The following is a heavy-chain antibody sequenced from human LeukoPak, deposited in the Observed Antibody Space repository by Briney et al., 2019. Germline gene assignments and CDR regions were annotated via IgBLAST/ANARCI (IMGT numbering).Heavy chain of an antibody. Sequence: GGSLRLSCAASGFPFSRYAVHWVRQAPGKGLEWVALRSHDGGIEDYADSVKGRFTISRDNSRNTLYLQMNSLKPEDTAVYYCASSNEFYYDTSTYVDYWGQGTLVTVSP. CDR2: RSHDGGIE. CDR3: ASSNEFYYDTSTYVDY. V-gene: IGHV3-30-3*01. D-gene: IGHD3-22*01. CDR1: GFPFSRYA. J-gene: IGHJ4*02.